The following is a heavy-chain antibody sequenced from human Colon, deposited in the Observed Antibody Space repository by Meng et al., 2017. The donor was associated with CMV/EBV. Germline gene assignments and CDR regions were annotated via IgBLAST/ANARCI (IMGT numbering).Heavy chain of an antibody. D-gene: IGHD2/OR15-2a*01. V-gene: IGHV3-30*04. CDR1: GFTFDSYA. CDR3: ARAGLSLHNYLDY. J-gene: IGHJ4*02. Sequence: GESLRLSCATSGFTFDSYAMHWVRQTPGKGLEWVALISFDGRNTYYADSVKGRFTISRDNFKVTLYLQMNSVRLEDTAVYYCARAGLSLHNYLDYWGQGTLVTVSS. CDR2: ISFDGRNT.